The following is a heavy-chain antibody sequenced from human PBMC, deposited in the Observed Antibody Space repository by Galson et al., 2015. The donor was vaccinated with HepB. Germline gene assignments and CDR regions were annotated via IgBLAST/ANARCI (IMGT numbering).Heavy chain of an antibody. J-gene: IGHJ4*02. V-gene: IGHV2-5*02. Sequence: PALVKPTQTLTLTCTFSGFSLTTSGVGVGWIRQPPGKALEWLALIYWDADKWYSPSLKSRLTITKDTSKNQVVLTMTNMDPVDTATYYCAHTLYTSGPFDYWGQGTLVTVSS. D-gene: IGHD6-19*01. CDR1: GFSLTTSGVG. CDR3: AHTLYTSGPFDY. CDR2: IYWDADK.